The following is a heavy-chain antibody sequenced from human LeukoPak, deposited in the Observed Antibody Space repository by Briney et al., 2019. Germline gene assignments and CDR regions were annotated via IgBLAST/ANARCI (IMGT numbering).Heavy chain of an antibody. D-gene: IGHD5-12*01. V-gene: IGHV4-59*08. CDR2: IYYSGST. Sequence: SETLSLTCNVSGGSISGYYWSWIRQPPGKGLEWIGYIYYSGSTNYNPSLKSRVTISVDTSKNQFSLKLSSVTAADTAVYYCARHRRAVRYSGYDYGFDYWGQGTLVTVSS. CDR3: ARHRRAVRYSGYDYGFDY. CDR1: GGSISGYY. J-gene: IGHJ4*02.